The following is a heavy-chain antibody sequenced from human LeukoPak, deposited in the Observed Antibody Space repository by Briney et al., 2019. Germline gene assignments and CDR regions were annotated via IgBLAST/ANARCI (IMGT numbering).Heavy chain of an antibody. J-gene: IGHJ5*02. CDR1: GFTFSSYS. V-gene: IGHV3-74*01. CDR2: IRYDGSSA. Sequence: GGSLRLSCAASGFTFSSYSMNWVRQAPGKGLVWVSRIRYDGSSATYAESVKGRFTISRDNARNTLYLQMNSLRVDDTGVYYCAKSDWFDPCGRGILVTVSS. CDR3: AKSDWFDP.